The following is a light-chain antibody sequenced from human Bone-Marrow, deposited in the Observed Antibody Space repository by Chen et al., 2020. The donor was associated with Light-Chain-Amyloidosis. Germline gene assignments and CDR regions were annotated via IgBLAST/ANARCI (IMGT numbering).Light chain of an antibody. J-gene: IGLJ2*01. Sequence: SYELTQPPSVSVSPGQTARITCSGDDLPTKYAYWYQQKPGQAPVLVIHRDTERPSGISERFSGSSSGTTATLTISGVQAGDEADYRCQSADSSGTYEVIFGGGTKLTVL. CDR3: QSADSSGTYEVI. V-gene: IGLV3-25*03. CDR1: DLPTKY. CDR2: RDT.